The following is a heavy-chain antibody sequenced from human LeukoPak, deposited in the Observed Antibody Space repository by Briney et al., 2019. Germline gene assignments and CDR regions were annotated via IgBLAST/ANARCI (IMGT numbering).Heavy chain of an antibody. CDR2: IYYSGST. D-gene: IGHD5-18*01. V-gene: IGHV4-59*12. CDR1: GGSISSYY. Sequence: PSETLSLTCTVSGGSISSYYWSWIRQPPRKGLEWIGYIYYSGSTNYNPSLKRRVTMSVDTSKNQFSLKLSSVTAADTAVYYCARDPGYSYGYPLDYWGQGTLVTVSS. J-gene: IGHJ4*02. CDR3: ARDPGYSYGYPLDY.